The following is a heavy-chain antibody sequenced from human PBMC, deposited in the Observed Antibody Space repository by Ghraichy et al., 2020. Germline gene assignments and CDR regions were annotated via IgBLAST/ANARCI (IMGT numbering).Heavy chain of an antibody. J-gene: IGHJ4*02. V-gene: IGHV4-34*01. D-gene: IGHD1-14*01. CDR3: ARLVTGVEVFDY. CDR2: INHSGST. CDR1: GGSFSGYY. Sequence: ETLSLTCAVYGGSFSGYYWSWIRQPPGKGLEWIGEINHSGSTNYNPSLKSRVTISVDTSKNQFSLKLSSVTAADTAVYYCARLVTGVEVFDYWGQGTLVTVSS.